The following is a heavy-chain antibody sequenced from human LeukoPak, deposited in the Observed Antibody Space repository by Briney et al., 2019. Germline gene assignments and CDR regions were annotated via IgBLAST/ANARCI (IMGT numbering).Heavy chain of an antibody. CDR3: AKEGTRFLEWPRGDAFDI. Sequence: GGSLRLSCAASGFTVRSSYMSWVREAPGKGLEWVSILYSGGSTYYADSVKDRFTISKDNSKNTLYLQMNSLRAEDTAVYYCAKEGTRFLEWPRGDAFDIWGQGTMVTVSS. V-gene: IGHV3-53*05. D-gene: IGHD3-3*01. J-gene: IGHJ3*02. CDR2: LYSGGST. CDR1: GFTVRSSY.